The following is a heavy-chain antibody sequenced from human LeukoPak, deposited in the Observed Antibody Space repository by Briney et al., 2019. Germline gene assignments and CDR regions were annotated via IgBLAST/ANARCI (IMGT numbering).Heavy chain of an antibody. CDR2: IKTDGSEQ. D-gene: IGHD2-21*02. V-gene: IGHV3-7*01. CDR1: GFSFTDYW. CDR3: ARVSGDSKFRPCDY. Sequence: GSLTFSCAGYGFSFTDYWMMWVRQAPGKGLEWLATIKTDGSEQTYLDSLRGRFRISRDNAKQSLYLQMNSLRAEDTAVYYCARVSGDSKFRPCDYWGQGTLVTVSS. J-gene: IGHJ4*02.